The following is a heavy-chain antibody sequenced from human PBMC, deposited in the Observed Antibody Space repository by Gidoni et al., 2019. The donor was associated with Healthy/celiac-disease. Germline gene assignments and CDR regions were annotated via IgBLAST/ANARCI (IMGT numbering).Heavy chain of an antibody. D-gene: IGHD5-12*01. J-gene: IGHJ4*02. CDR1: GGSISSYY. CDR2: IYTSGST. CDR3: ASEWDSGPEEGAFDY. Sequence: QVQLQESGPGLVKPSETLSLTGTGSGGSISSYYWSWSRQPAGKGLEWIGRIYTSGSTNYNPSLKRRVTMSVDTSKTPFSLKLSSVTPAYTAVYYCASEWDSGPEEGAFDYWGQGTLVTVSS. V-gene: IGHV4-4*07.